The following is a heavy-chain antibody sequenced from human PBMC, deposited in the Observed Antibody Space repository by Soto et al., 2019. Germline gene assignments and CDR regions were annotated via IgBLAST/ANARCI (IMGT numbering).Heavy chain of an antibody. CDR1: GGSISSGGYY. CDR3: ACIFSGGYGYGFYYYGMDV. V-gene: IGHV4-39*01. D-gene: IGHD5-18*01. J-gene: IGHJ6*02. CDR2: IYYSGST. Sequence: SETLSLTCAVSGGSISSGGYYWGWIRQPPGRGLEWIGSIYYSGSTYYNPSLQSRVTISVDTSKNQFSLKLSSVTAADTAVYYCACIFSGGYGYGFYYYGMDVWGQGTTVTVSS.